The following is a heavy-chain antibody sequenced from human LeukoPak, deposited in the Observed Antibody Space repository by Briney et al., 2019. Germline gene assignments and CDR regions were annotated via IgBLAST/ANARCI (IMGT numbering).Heavy chain of an antibody. CDR1: GGSFSGYY. CDR3: ARAKSRTMIVSAFFDI. V-gene: IGHV4-34*01. J-gene: IGHJ3*02. CDR2: INHSGST. D-gene: IGHD3-22*01. Sequence: SETLSLTCAVYGGSFSGYYWSWIRQPPGKGLEWIGEINHSGSTNYNPSLKSRVTISVDTSKNQSSLKPSSVTAADTAVYYCARAKSRTMIVSAFFDIWGQGTMVTVSS.